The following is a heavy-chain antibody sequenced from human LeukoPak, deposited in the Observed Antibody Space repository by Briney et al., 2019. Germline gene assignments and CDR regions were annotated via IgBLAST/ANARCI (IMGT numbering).Heavy chain of an antibody. CDR2: ISGSGGST. V-gene: IGHV3-23*01. CDR1: GFTFSSYA. CDR3: ARDVGYCSGGSCYWFDP. J-gene: IGHJ5*02. Sequence: GGSLRLSCAASGFTFSSYAMSWVRQAPGKGLEWVSAISGSGGSTYYADSVKGRFTISRDNSKNTLYLQMNSLRAEDPAVYYCARDVGYCSGGSCYWFDPWGQGTLVTVSS. D-gene: IGHD2-15*01.